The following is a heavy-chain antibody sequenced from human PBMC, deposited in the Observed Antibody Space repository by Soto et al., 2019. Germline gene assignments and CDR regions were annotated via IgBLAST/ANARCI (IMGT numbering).Heavy chain of an antibody. CDR3: ARESGGTTATLDYYYFYMDV. CDR1: GYSFSAYY. V-gene: IGHV1-2*04. D-gene: IGHD4-17*01. J-gene: IGHJ6*03. CDR2: INPNSGGT. Sequence: QVQLVQSGAEVKKPGASVRVSCKASGYSFSAYYIHWMRQAPGQGLEWMGWINPNSGGTKFAQKFQGWVTMTRDTSISTAYMELSRLKSDDRAVYFCARESGGTTATLDYYYFYMDVWGKGTTVTVSS.